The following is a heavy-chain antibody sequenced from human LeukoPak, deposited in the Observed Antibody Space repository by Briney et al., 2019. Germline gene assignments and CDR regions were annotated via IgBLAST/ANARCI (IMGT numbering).Heavy chain of an antibody. CDR1: GASISSYY. D-gene: IGHD4-11*01. CDR3: ARRVAVGNYFDP. CDR2: IFYSGST. V-gene: IGHV4-59*08. Sequence: SETLSLTCTVSGASISSYYWSWIRQPPGKGLEWIGYIFYSGSTNYNPFLKSRITISLNTSKNQFSLRLRSVTAADTAVYYCARRVAVGNYFDPWGQGTLVTVSS. J-gene: IGHJ5*02.